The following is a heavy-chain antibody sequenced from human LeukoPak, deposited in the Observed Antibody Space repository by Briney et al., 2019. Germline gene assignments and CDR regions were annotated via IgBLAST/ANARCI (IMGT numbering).Heavy chain of an antibody. J-gene: IGHJ4*02. D-gene: IGHD1-26*01. CDR2: FSYTGST. CDR1: GGSFDTYY. V-gene: IGHV4-59*01. CDR3: ASGSGSYFLDY. Sequence: RPSETLSLTCTVSGGSFDTYYWSWIRQPPGKGLEWIGYFSYTGSTTYNPSLKSRLTISVDTSKNQFSLNLRSVTAADTAVYFCASGSGSYFLDYWGQGTLVTVSS.